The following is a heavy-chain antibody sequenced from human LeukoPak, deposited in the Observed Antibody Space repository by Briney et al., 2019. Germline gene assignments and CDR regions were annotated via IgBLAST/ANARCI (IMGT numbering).Heavy chain of an antibody. CDR2: ISGIGSTI. CDR1: GFTFSSYE. D-gene: IGHD6-19*01. Sequence: GGSLRLSCAASGFTFSSYEMNWVRQAPGKGLEWVSYISGIGSTIYYADSVKGRFTISRDNAKNSLYLQMNSLRAEDTAVYYCARAAVALDYWGQGTLVTVSS. J-gene: IGHJ4*02. CDR3: ARAAVALDY. V-gene: IGHV3-48*03.